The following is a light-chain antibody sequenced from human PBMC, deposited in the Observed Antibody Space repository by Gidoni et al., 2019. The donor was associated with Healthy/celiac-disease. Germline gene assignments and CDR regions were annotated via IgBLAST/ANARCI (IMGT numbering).Light chain of an antibody. CDR1: SSNIGAGYD. V-gene: IGLV1-40*01. Sequence: QSVLTQPPSVSGAPGQRVTISCTGSSSNIGAGYDVNWYQQLPGTAPNLLIYGNSNRPSGVPDRFSGSKSGTSASLAITGLQAEDEADYYCQSYDSSLSFYVFGTGTKVTVL. CDR3: QSYDSSLSFYV. J-gene: IGLJ1*01. CDR2: GNS.